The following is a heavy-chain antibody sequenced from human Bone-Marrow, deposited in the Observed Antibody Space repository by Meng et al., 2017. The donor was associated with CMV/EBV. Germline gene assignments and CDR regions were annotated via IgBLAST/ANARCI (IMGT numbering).Heavy chain of an antibody. CDR3: ARAGNCSSTSCDYYFDY. D-gene: IGHD2-2*01. CDR1: GGSVSSGSYY. CDR2: IYYSGST. Sequence: SETLSLTCTVSGGSVSSGSYYWSWIRQPPGKGLEWIGYIYYSGSTNYNPSLKSRVSTSVDTSKNQFSLRLSSVTAADTAVYYCARAGNCSSTSCDYYFDYWGQGTLVTVSS. V-gene: IGHV4-61*01. J-gene: IGHJ4*02.